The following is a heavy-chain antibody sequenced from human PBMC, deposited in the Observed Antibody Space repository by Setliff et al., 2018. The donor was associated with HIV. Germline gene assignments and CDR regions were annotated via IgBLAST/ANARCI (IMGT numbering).Heavy chain of an antibody. V-gene: IGHV3-23*01. CDR1: GFTFSSFA. CDR3: AKDGISGGAYPPYYFDY. D-gene: IGHD2-15*01. CDR2: ISGSGGST. J-gene: IGHJ4*01. Sequence: GSLRLSCGASGFTFSSFAMNWVRQAPGKGLEWVSVISGSGGSTFYADSVKGRFTISRDNSKNTLYLQMNGLRVEDTAVYYCAKDGISGGAYPPYYFDYWGHGTLVTVSS.